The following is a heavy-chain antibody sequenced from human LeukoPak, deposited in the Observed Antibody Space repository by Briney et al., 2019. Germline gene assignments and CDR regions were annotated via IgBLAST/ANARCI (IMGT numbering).Heavy chain of an antibody. V-gene: IGHV1-46*04. CDR1: GYTFTTYY. D-gene: IGHD1-26*01. Sequence: ASVKVSFKASGYTFTTYYMHWVRQAPGQGLEWVGVINPSGGTTTYAQKLQGRVTMTRDTSTSTVYMELSSLRIEDTAVYYCSRDLGGSYNDYWGQGTLVTVSS. CDR2: INPSGGTT. J-gene: IGHJ4*02. CDR3: SRDLGGSYNDY.